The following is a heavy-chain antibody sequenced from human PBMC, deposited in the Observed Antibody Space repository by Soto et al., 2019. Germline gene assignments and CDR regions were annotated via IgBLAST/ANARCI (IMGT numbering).Heavy chain of an antibody. CDR2: IYSGGST. CDR3: ARVGGGYSGYDWTYTWFDP. J-gene: IGHJ5*02. CDR1: GFTVSSNY. Sequence: EVQLVESGGGLVQPGGSLRLSCAASGFTVSSNYMSWVRQAPGKGLEWVSVIYSGGSTYYADSVKGRFTISRHNSKNTLYLQMNSLRAEDTAVYYCARVGGGYSGYDWTYTWFDPWGQGTLVTVSS. V-gene: IGHV3-53*04. D-gene: IGHD5-12*01.